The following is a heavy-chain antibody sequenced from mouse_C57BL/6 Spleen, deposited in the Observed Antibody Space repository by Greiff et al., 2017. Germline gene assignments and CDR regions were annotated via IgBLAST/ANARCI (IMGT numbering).Heavy chain of an antibody. CDR2: IYPGDGDT. Sequence: QVQLKESGAELVKPGASVKISCKASGYAFSSYWMNWVKQRPGKGLEWIGQIYPGDGDTNYNGKFKGKATLTADKSSSTAYMQLSRLTSEDSAIYVCARSYDYDWDYYAMDYWGQGTSVTVSS. J-gene: IGHJ4*01. D-gene: IGHD2-4*01. V-gene: IGHV1-80*01. CDR3: ARSYDYDWDYYAMDY. CDR1: GYAFSSYW.